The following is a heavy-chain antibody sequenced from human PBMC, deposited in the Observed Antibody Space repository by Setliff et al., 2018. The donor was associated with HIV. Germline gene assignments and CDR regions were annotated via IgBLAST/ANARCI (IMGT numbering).Heavy chain of an antibody. CDR1: GFTFNTSA. V-gene: IGHV1-58*02. CDR3: AARPGVDSSGYYDHYYMGV. Sequence: GASVKVSCKASGFTFNTSAIQWVRQARGRRLEWIGWIVVGSGNTNYAQKFQERVTITRDMSTSTSYMELTNLRSEDTAVYYCAARPGVDSSGYYDHYYMGVWAKGTTVTVSS. CDR2: IVVGSGNT. J-gene: IGHJ6*03. D-gene: IGHD3-22*01.